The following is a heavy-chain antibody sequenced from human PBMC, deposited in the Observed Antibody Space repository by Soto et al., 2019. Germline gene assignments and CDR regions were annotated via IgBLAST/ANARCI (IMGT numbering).Heavy chain of an antibody. CDR3: ARGGTLSWYFDL. Sequence: SGGSLRLSCAASGFTFSSYSMNWVRQAPGKGLEWVSSISSSSSYIYYADSVKGRFTISRDNAKNSLYLQMNSLRAEDTAVYYCARGGTLSWYFDLWGRGTLVTVSS. J-gene: IGHJ2*01. CDR2: ISSSSSYI. V-gene: IGHV3-21*01. D-gene: IGHD3-16*01. CDR1: GFTFSSYS.